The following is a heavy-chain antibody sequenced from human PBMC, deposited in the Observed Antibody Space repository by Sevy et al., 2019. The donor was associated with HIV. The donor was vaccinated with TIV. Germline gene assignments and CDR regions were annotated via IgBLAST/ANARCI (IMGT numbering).Heavy chain of an antibody. CDR2: SSSSSNYI. Sequence: GGSLRLSCAASGFTFSSYSMNLVRQAPGKGLEWVSSSSSSSNYIYYADSVKGRFTISRDNAKNSLYLQMNSLRAEDTAVYYCARDGARITMVQGVLAYYHGMDVWGQGTTVTVSS. D-gene: IGHD3-10*01. CDR3: ARDGARITMVQGVLAYYHGMDV. V-gene: IGHV3-21*01. CDR1: GFTFSSYS. J-gene: IGHJ6*02.